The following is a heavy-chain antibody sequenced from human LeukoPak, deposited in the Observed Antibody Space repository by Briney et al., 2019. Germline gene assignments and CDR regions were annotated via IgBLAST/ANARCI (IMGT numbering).Heavy chain of an antibody. Sequence: SQTLSLTCTVSGGSISSGDYYWSWIRQPPGKGLEWIGYIYYSGSTYYNPSLKSRVTIPVDTSKNQFSLKLSSVTAADTAVYYCAREVPAAPGFFDYWGQGTLVTVSS. J-gene: IGHJ4*02. CDR2: IYYSGST. CDR1: GGSISSGDYY. D-gene: IGHD2-2*01. V-gene: IGHV4-30-4*01. CDR3: AREVPAAPGFFDY.